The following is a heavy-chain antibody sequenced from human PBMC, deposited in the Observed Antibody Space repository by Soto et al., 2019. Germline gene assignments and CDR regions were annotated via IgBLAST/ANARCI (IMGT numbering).Heavy chain of an antibody. D-gene: IGHD3-10*01. J-gene: IGHJ4*02. CDR2: ISGGGDTT. CDR1: GFTFNNYA. V-gene: IGHV3-23*01. CDR3: AKELGGSGRQTPHVDL. Sequence: EVQLLESGGGLVQPGGSLRLSCAASGFTFNNYAMTWVRQAPGKGLEWVSAISGGGDTTSYADSVEGRFTVSRDGSKNTLYLQSSSMRAETPAVYYWAKELGGSGRQTPHVDLCGQGTLVTVSS.